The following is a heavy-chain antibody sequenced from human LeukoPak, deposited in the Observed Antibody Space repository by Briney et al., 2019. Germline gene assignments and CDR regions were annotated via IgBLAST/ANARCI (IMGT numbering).Heavy chain of an antibody. CDR1: DGSISSSSYF. Sequence: SETLSLTCTVSDGSISSSSYFWGWIRQPPGMRLEWVGNIYYSGSTFYNPSLKSRVTISVDTSKNQFSLKLSSVTAADTAVYYCSRSVTTSYYYYGMDVWGQGTTVTVSS. D-gene: IGHD3-3*01. CDR3: SRSVTTSYYYYGMDV. CDR2: IYYSGST. J-gene: IGHJ6*02. V-gene: IGHV4-39*01.